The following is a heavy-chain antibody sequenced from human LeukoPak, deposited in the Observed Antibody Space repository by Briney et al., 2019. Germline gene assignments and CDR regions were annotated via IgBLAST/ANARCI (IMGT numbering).Heavy chain of an antibody. J-gene: IGHJ3*02. CDR2: IIPIFGTA. CDR1: GGTFSSYA. Sequence: SVKVSCKASGGTFSSYAISWVRQAPGQGLEWMGGIIPIFGTANYAQKFQGRVTITTDESTSTAYMELSSLRSDDTAVYYCARAFRLGRGPDAFDIWGQGTMVTVSS. CDR3: ARAFRLGRGPDAFDI. V-gene: IGHV1-69*05. D-gene: IGHD7-27*01.